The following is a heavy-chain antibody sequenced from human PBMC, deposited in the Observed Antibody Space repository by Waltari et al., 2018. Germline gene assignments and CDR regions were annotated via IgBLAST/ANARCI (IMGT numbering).Heavy chain of an antibody. Sequence: QLQLQESGSGLVKPSQTLSLTCAVSGGSISSGGYSWSWIRQPPGKGLEWIGYIYHSGSTDHTPSPKSRFTISVDRSKTQFSLKLSSVAAADTAVYYCARVHYGDGGGGRYNWFDPWGQGTLVTVSS. V-gene: IGHV4-30-2*01. CDR2: IYHSGST. D-gene: IGHD4-17*01. CDR1: GGSISSGGYS. CDR3: ARVHYGDGGGGRYNWFDP. J-gene: IGHJ5*02.